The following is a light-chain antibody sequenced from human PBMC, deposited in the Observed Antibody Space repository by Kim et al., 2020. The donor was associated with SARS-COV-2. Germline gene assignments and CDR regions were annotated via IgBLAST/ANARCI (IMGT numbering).Light chain of an antibody. J-gene: IGKJ1*01. CDR1: HSIGSSY. V-gene: IGKV3-20*01. Sequence: SPGERATLSCRASHSIGSSYLAWYQQKPDQAPRLVIYSTSNRATGIPDRFSGSGSGTDFTLTINRLEPEDFAVYYCHQYLGTPRTFGQGTKVDIK. CDR2: STS. CDR3: HQYLGTPRT.